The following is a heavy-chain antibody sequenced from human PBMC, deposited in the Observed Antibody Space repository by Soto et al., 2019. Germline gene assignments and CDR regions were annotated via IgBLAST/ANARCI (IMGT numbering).Heavy chain of an antibody. CDR2: INERGGST. CDR1: GFTFSTYA. Sequence: PGGSLRLSCADSGFTFSTYALSWVRQAPGKGLEWVSAINERGGSTYYADSVKGRFTISRDNSKNTLYLQMKSLRAEDTALYYCAKDKSGTKAFDIWGQGTMVTVSS. D-gene: IGHD1-1*01. CDR3: AKDKSGTKAFDI. J-gene: IGHJ3*02. V-gene: IGHV3-23*01.